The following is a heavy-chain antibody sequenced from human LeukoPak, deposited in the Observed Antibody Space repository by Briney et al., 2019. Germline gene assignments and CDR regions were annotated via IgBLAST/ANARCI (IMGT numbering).Heavy chain of an antibody. Sequence: PGGSLRLSCAASGFTFSSYAMSWVRQAPGKGLEWVSAISGSGGSTYYADSVKGRFTISRDNSKNTLYVQMNNLRAEDTAVYYCAKLGSGIYTVPYYYYGMDVWGQGTTVTVSS. V-gene: IGHV3-23*01. CDR1: GFTFSSYA. CDR2: ISGSGGST. J-gene: IGHJ6*02. CDR3: AKLGSGIYTVPYYYYGMDV. D-gene: IGHD3-10*01.